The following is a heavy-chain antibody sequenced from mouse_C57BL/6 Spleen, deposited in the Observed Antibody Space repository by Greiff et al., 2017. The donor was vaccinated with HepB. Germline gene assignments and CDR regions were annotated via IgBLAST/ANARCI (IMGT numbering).Heavy chain of an antibody. Sequence: EVMLVESGGGLVKPGGSLKLSCAASGFTFSSYTMSWVRQTPEKRLEWVATISGGGGNTYYPDSVKGRFTISRDNAKNTLYLQMSSLRSEDTALYYCASFVTTVVAKWYFDVWAQGPRSPSPQ. CDR2: ISGGGGNT. CDR3: ASFVTTVVAKWYFDV. V-gene: IGHV5-9*01. D-gene: IGHD1-1*01. J-gene: IGHJ1*03. CDR1: GFTFSSYT.